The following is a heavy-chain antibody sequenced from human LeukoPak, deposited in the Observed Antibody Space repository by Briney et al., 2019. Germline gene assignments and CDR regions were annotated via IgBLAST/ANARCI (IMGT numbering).Heavy chain of an antibody. D-gene: IGHD5-12*01. J-gene: IGHJ4*02. CDR2: ISGST. V-gene: IGHV3-23*01. Sequence: QPGGSLRLSCAASGFTFSSYAMSWVRQAPGKGLEWVSGISGSTYYAESVKGRFTISRDTSKNTLFLQMNSLRAEDTAVYFCAKAGYGGYLGGYFDYWGQGTLATVSS. CDR1: GFTFSSYA. CDR3: AKAGYGGYLGGYFDY.